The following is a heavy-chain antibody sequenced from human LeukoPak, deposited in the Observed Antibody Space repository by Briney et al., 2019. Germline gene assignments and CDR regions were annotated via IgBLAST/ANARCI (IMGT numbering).Heavy chain of an antibody. D-gene: IGHD3-10*01. CDR1: GGSISSYY. CDR3: ARVEEGYGSGRRENYYYYYMDV. V-gene: IGHV4-59*01. Sequence: SETLSLTCSVSGGSISSYYWSWIRQPPGKGLEWIGYIYYSGSTNYNPSLKSRVTISVDTSKNQFSLKLSSVTAADTAVYYCARVEEGYGSGRRENYYYYYMDVWGKGTTVTISS. J-gene: IGHJ6*03. CDR2: IYYSGST.